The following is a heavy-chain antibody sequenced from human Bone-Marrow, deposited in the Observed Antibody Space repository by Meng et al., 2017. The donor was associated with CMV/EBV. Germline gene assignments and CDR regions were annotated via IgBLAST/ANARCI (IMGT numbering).Heavy chain of an antibody. Sequence: GESLKISCAASGFTFSSYAMHWVRQAPGKGLEWVAVISYDGSNKYYADSVKGRFTISRDNSKNTLYLQMNSLRAEDTAVYYCARYGGIAATREYYYYGMDVWGQGTTVTVSS. CDR2: ISYDGSNK. D-gene: IGHD2-15*01. CDR3: ARYGGIAATREYYYYGMDV. V-gene: IGHV3-30*04. J-gene: IGHJ6*02. CDR1: GFTFSSYA.